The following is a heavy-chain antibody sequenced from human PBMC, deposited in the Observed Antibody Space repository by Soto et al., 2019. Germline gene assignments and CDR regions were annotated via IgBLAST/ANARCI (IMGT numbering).Heavy chain of an antibody. CDR3: AGGGIAARKRSWFDR. Sequence: SETLSLTCTVSDGSLSDYYWTWIRQPPGKGLEWIGYIHYSGSTNYNPSFKSRITIPEDTCKNQFFLKLRSVTAPEPALYHCAGGGIAARKRSWFDRWGQGAQGTVSS. CDR2: IHYSGST. CDR1: DGSLSDYY. D-gene: IGHD6-6*01. V-gene: IGHV4-59*01. J-gene: IGHJ5*02.